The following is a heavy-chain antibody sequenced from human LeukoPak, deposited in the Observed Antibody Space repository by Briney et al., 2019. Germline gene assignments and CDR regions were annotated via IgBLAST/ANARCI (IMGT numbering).Heavy chain of an antibody. V-gene: IGHV1-2*02. CDR2: INPNSGGT. Sequence: ASVKVSCKASGYTFTGYYMHWVRQAPGQGLEWMGWINPNSGGTNYAQKFQGRVTMTRDTSISTAYMELSRLRSDDTAVYYCARSGGYCSSTSCYPSGDGMDVWGQGTTVTVSS. CDR3: ARSGGYCSSTSCYPSGDGMDV. J-gene: IGHJ6*02. D-gene: IGHD2-2*01. CDR1: GYTFTGYY.